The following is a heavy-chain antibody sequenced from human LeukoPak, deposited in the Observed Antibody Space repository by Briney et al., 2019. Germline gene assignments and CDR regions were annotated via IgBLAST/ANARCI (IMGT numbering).Heavy chain of an antibody. J-gene: IGHJ4*02. Sequence: ASVKVSCKASGYTFTGYYMHWVRQAPGQGLEWMGWINPNSGGTNYAQKFQGRVTMTRDTSISTAYMELNRLRSDDTAVYYCASPAAGTPLYFDYWGQGTLVTVSS. CDR1: GYTFTGYY. D-gene: IGHD6-13*01. CDR2: INPNSGGT. V-gene: IGHV1-2*02. CDR3: ASPAAGTPLYFDY.